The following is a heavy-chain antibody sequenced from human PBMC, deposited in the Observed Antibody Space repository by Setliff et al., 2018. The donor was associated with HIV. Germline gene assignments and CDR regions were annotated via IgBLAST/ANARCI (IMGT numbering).Heavy chain of an antibody. J-gene: IGHJ4*02. D-gene: IGHD1-1*01. CDR2: INREETTE. V-gene: IGHV3-48*03. CDR1: GFTFSSYE. Sequence: PGGSLRLSCAASGFTFSSYEMNWVRQAPGKGLEWVSYINREETTEWYADSVKGRFIISRDNAKNSLYLQMSSLRAEDTAVYFCVRDINWAFDYWGQGILVTVSS. CDR3: VRDINWAFDY.